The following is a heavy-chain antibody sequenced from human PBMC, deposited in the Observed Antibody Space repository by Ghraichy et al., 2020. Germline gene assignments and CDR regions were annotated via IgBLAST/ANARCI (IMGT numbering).Heavy chain of an antibody. Sequence: TLSLTCTVSGASISSYYWSWIRQPPGKGLEWIGYVYTGGSTNYNPSLNSRVTISADTSKNLLSLKLSSVTAADTAVYYCARSYDFWTGGHLVYWGQGALVTVSS. CDR2: VYTGGST. D-gene: IGHD3-3*01. CDR3: ARSYDFWTGGHLVY. CDR1: GASISSYY. J-gene: IGHJ4*02. V-gene: IGHV4-4*09.